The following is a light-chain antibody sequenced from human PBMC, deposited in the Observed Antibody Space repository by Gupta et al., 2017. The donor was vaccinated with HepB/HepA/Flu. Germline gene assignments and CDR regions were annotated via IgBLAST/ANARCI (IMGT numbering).Light chain of an antibody. CDR2: SAS. J-gene: IGKJ4*01. V-gene: IGKV3-15*01. CDR3: QQYYDWPPLT. CDR1: QSVRIN. Sequence: EIVMTQSPATLSVSAGERATLSCRARQSVRINLAWYQQLPGQPPRLLISSASTRASGVPPRFCGSGSWTEFTLTIISLQSEDFAVFYCQQYYDWPPLTFGRGTQVAI.